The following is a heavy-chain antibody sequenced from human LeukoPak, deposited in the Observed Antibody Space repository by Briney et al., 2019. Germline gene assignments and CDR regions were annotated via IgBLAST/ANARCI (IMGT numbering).Heavy chain of an antibody. J-gene: IGHJ4*02. V-gene: IGHV1-46*01. D-gene: IGHD3-10*01. Sequence: ASVKVSCKASGYTFTSYYMHWVRQAPGQGLEWMGIINPSGGSTRYAQKLQGRVTMTRDTSTSTVYMELSSLRSEDTAVYYCARASGSSFLDYWGQGTLVTVSS. CDR1: GYTFTSYY. CDR3: ARASGSSFLDY. CDR2: INPSGGST.